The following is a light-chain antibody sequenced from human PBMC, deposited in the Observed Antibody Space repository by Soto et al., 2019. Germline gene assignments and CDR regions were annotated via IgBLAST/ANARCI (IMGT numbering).Light chain of an antibody. CDR1: SSDVGGYNH. J-gene: IGLJ2*01. V-gene: IGLV2-14*03. Sequence: QSALTQPASVSGSPGQSITISCTGTSSDVGGYNHVSWYQQHPGKAPKLMIYDVTDRPSGVSNRFSGSKPGTTASLAISGLQAEDEADYYCNSYTSTNTLVFGGGTKLTVL. CDR3: NSYTSTNTLV. CDR2: DVT.